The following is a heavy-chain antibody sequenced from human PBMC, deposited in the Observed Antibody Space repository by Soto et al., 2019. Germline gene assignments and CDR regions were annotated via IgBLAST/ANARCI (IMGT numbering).Heavy chain of an antibody. V-gene: IGHV1-18*01. CDR2: ISAYNGNT. J-gene: IGHJ4*02. CDR1: GYTFTSCG. CDR3: ARGLTRYDILTGYYPYFDY. D-gene: IGHD3-9*01. Sequence: ASVKVSCKNSGYTFTSCGISWVRQATGQGLEWMGWISAYNGNTNYAQKLQGRVTMTTDTSTSTAYMELRSLRSDDTAVYYCARGLTRYDILTGYYPYFDYWGQGTLVTVSS.